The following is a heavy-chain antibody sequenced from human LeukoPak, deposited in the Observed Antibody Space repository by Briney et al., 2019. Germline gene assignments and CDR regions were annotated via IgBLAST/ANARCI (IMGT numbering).Heavy chain of an antibody. Sequence: PGGSLRLSCAASGFTFSSYAMHWVRQAPGQGLEWVAVISYDGSNKYYADSVKGRFTISRDDSKNTLYLQMNSLRAEDTAVYYCAREWWYLDTWGQGTLVTVSS. CDR1: GFTFSSYA. CDR2: ISYDGSNK. D-gene: IGHD2-15*01. CDR3: AREWWYLDT. J-gene: IGHJ5*02. V-gene: IGHV3-30-3*01.